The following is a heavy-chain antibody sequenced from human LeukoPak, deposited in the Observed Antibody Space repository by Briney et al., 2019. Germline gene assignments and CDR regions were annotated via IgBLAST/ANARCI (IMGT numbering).Heavy chain of an antibody. D-gene: IGHD3-16*01. CDR3: AGGVGYWYFDL. CDR2: IYYSGST. V-gene: IGHV4-59*01. CDR1: GGSISSYY. J-gene: IGHJ2*01. Sequence: PSETLSLTCTVSGGSISSYYWTWIRQPPGKGLEWIGYIYYSGSTNYNPSLKSRVTISVDTSKNQFSLKLSSVTAADTAVYYRAGGVGYWYFDLWGRGTLVTVSS.